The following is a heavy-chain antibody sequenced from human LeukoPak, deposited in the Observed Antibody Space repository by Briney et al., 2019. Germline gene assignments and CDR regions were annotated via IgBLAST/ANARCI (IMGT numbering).Heavy chain of an antibody. Sequence: ASVKVSCKASGYTFTRYDINWVRLATGQGLEWMGWMNPNSGNTGYAQKFQGRVTMTRNTSISTAYMELSSLRSEDTAVYYCARESNIDGSGSQLDYWGQGTLVTVSS. D-gene: IGHD3-10*01. CDR2: MNPNSGNT. J-gene: IGHJ4*02. CDR1: GYTFTRYD. V-gene: IGHV1-8*01. CDR3: ARESNIDGSGSQLDY.